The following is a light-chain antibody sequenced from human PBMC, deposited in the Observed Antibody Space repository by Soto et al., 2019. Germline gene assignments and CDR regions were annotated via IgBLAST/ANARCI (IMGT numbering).Light chain of an antibody. Sequence: QSALTQPPSASGSPGQSVTISCTGTSSDVGDYNYVSWYQQHPGKAPKLMIYEVNKRPSGVPDRSSGSKSGNTASLTVSGHQTEDEADYYCSSYAGKGVFGGGTKLTVL. CDR1: SSDVGDYNY. J-gene: IGLJ2*01. V-gene: IGLV2-8*01. CDR2: EVN. CDR3: SSYAGKGV.